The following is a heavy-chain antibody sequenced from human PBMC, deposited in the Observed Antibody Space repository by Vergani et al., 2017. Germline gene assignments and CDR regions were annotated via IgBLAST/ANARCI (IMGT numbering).Heavy chain of an antibody. V-gene: IGHV3-30*18. D-gene: IGHD2-2*01. Sequence: VQLLESGGGLVQPGGSLRLSCAASGFTFSSYGMHWVRQAPGKGLEWVAVISYDGSNIYYADSVKGRFTISRDNSKNTLYLQMNSLRAEDTAVYSCAKGGCSSTSCYYYYYYMDVWGKGTTVTVSS. CDR3: AKGGCSSTSCYYYYYYMDV. CDR1: GFTFSSYG. J-gene: IGHJ6*03. CDR2: ISYDGSNI.